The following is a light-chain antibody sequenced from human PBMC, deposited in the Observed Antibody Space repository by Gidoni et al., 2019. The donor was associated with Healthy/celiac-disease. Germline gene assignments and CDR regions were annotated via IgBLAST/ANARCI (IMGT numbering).Light chain of an antibody. CDR3: QQYTSFWT. CDR1: QSISSW. V-gene: IGKV1-5*01. J-gene: IGKJ1*01. CDR2: DAS. Sequence: DIQMTQSPSTLSASVGDRVTITCRASQSISSWLAWYQQKPGKAPKLLIYDASSLESGVPSRFIGSGSGTEFTLTISSLQPDDFATYYCQQYTSFWTFGQGTKVEIK.